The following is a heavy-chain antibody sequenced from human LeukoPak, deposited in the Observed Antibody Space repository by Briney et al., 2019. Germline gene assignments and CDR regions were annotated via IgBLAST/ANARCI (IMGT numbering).Heavy chain of an antibody. J-gene: IGHJ3*02. V-gene: IGHV1-2*02. D-gene: IGHD2-2*02. CDR3: ARENSLTSYQLLYEGHDAFDI. CDR2: INPNSGGT. CDR1: GYTFTGYY. Sequence: GASVKVSCKASGYTFTGYYIHWVRQAPGQGLEWMGWINPNSGGTNYAQKFQGRVTMTRDTSISTAYMELSRLRSDDTAVYYCARENSLTSYQLLYEGHDAFDIWGQGTVVTVSS.